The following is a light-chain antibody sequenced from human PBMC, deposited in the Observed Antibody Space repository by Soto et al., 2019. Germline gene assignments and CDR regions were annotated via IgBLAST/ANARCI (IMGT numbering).Light chain of an antibody. Sequence: QSALTQPPSASGTPGQRVTISCSGSRSSIGSNTVNWYQHLPGTAPKLLIYSNNHRPSGVPDRFSASNTCSPASLAISGLQSEDEGDYYCAAWDASLGGFYVFGTGTKVTVL. CDR1: RSSIGSNT. V-gene: IGLV1-44*01. CDR2: SNN. CDR3: AAWDASLGGFYV. J-gene: IGLJ1*01.